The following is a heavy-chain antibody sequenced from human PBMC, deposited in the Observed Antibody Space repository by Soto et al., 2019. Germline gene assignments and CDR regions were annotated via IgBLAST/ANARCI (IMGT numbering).Heavy chain of an antibody. D-gene: IGHD4-17*01. CDR3: ASFYGDYFIDP. CDR2: ISSSGSTI. CDR1: GFTFSSYE. Sequence: PGGSLRLSCAASGFTFSSYEMNWVRQAPGKGLEWVSYISSSGSTIYYADSVKGRFTIPRDNAKNSLYLQMNSLRAEDTAVYYCASFYGDYFIDPWGQGTLVTVSS. J-gene: IGHJ5*02. V-gene: IGHV3-48*03.